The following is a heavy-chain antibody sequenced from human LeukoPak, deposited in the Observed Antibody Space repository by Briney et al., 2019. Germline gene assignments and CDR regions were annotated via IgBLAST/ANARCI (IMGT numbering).Heavy chain of an antibody. CDR1: GFTFSDYG. J-gene: IGHJ4*02. CDR3: ARDLKSGYMDS. V-gene: IGHV3-33*01. CDR2: IYSDGSNK. Sequence: PGGSLRLSCAASGFTFSDYGIHWVRQAPPKGLEWGGVIYSDGSNKYFIDSVKGRFTISRDDSKNTVFLQMNSLRVDDTSVYYCARDLKSGYMDSWGQGTLVTVSS. D-gene: IGHD3-3*01.